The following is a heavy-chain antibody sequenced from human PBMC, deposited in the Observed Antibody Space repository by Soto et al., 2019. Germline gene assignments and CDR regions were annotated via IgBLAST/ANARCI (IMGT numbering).Heavy chain of an antibody. Sequence: EFQLVESGGGLVQPGGSLRLSCAASGFTFSTYNMVWVRQAPGMGLEWLSYMTTTSTHIYYADSVKGRFTISRDNAKNSLYLQMNSLRAEVTAVYYCARYYDSSGPDLWGRGTRVTVSS. V-gene: IGHV3-48*01. CDR2: MTTTSTHI. CDR3: ARYYDSSGPDL. J-gene: IGHJ2*01. CDR1: GFTFSTYN. D-gene: IGHD3-22*01.